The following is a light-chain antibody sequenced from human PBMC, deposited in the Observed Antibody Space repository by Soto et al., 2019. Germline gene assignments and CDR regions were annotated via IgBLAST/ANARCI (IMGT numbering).Light chain of an antibody. J-gene: IGLJ2*01. CDR1: SSNIGNNA. CDR2: YDD. V-gene: IGLV1-36*01. CDR3: AAWDDSLNGPV. Sequence: QPVLTQPPSVSEAPRQRVTISCSGSSSNIGNNAVNWYQQLPGKAPKLLIYYDDLLPSGVSDRFSGSKSGTSASLAISGLQSDDEADYYCAAWDDSLNGPVFGGGTKLTVL.